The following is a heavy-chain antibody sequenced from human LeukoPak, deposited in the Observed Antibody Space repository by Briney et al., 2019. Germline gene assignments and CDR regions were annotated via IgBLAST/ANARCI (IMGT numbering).Heavy chain of an antibody. CDR2: MNPNSGNT. Sequence: ASVKVSCKASGYTFTSYDINWVRQATGQGLEWMGWMNPNSGNTGYAQKFQGRVTMTRDTSISTAYMELSSLRSEDTAVYYCARELVPAAEGDAFDIWGQGTMVTVSS. V-gene: IGHV1-8*01. CDR3: ARELVPAAEGDAFDI. J-gene: IGHJ3*02. CDR1: GYTFTSYD. D-gene: IGHD2-2*01.